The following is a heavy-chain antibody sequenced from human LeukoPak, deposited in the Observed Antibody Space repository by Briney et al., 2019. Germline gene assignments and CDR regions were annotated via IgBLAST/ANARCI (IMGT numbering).Heavy chain of an antibody. Sequence: SETLSLTCAVYGGSFSGYSWSWIRQPPGKGLEWIGEINHIGNTNYNPSLKSRVTISVDTSVNQLSLKLSSVTAADTAVYYCASSGVVVPAAADAFDIWGQGTMVTVSS. V-gene: IGHV4-34*01. CDR3: ASSGVVVPAAADAFDI. CDR2: INHIGNT. J-gene: IGHJ3*02. D-gene: IGHD2-2*01. CDR1: GGSFSGYS.